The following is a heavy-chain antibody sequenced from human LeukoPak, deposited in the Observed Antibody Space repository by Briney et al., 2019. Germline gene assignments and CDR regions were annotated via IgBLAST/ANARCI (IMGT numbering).Heavy chain of an antibody. CDR3: ARGHDTIYGVLYPLAY. V-gene: IGHV3-21*01. J-gene: IGHJ4*02. D-gene: IGHD3-3*01. CDR1: GFTFSSYT. Sequence: GGSLRLSCAASGFTFSSYTMNWVRQAPGKGLEWVSSVGPGGSSIDYADSLKGRFTISRDNAKNSLYLQMSSLRVEDTAVYFCARGHDTIYGVLYPLAYWGQGTLVTVSS. CDR2: VGPGGSSI.